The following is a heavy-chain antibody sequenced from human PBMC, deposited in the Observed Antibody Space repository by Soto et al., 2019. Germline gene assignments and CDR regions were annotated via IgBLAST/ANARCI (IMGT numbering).Heavy chain of an antibody. D-gene: IGHD3-3*01. CDR3: ARGGHDFWSGPFDY. CDR2: IDASGST. J-gene: IGHJ4*02. V-gene: IGHV4-4*07. Sequence: SETLSLTCTVSDGSISTYYCNWIRQPAGKGLEWIGRIDASGSTDYDPSLKSRVTMSVDTSKNQLSLRLSSVTAADTAVYYCARGGHDFWSGPFDYWGQGAQVTVSS. CDR1: DGSISTYY.